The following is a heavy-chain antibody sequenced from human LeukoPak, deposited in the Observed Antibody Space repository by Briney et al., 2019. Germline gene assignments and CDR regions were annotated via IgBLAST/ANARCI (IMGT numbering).Heavy chain of an antibody. CDR1: GFTFSDYY. J-gene: IGHJ4*02. CDR3: ARVHGSGIYYFDY. D-gene: IGHD3-10*01. Sequence: KPGGSLRLSCAVSGFTFSDYYMSWIRQAPGKGLEWVSYITSSSGYTNYADSVKGRFTISRDNAKNSLYLQMNSLRAEDTAVYYCARVHGSGIYYFDYWGQGTLVTVSS. V-gene: IGHV3-11*05. CDR2: ITSSSGYT.